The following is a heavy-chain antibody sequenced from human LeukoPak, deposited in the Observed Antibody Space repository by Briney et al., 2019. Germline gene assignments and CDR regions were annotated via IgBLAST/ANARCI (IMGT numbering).Heavy chain of an antibody. V-gene: IGHV3-30-3*01. CDR1: GFTFSSYA. D-gene: IGHD3-22*01. CDR2: ISYDGSNK. Sequence: PGRSLRLSCAAPGFTFSSYAMHWVRQAPGKGLEWVAVISYDGSNKYYADSVKGRFTISRDNSKNTLYLQMNSLRAEDTAVYYCARSTTGSIVVVITVGLGAFDIWGQGTMVTVSS. CDR3: ARSTTGSIVVVITVGLGAFDI. J-gene: IGHJ3*02.